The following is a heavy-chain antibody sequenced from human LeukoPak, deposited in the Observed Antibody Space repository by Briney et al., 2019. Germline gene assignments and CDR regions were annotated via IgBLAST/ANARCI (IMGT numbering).Heavy chain of an antibody. V-gene: IGHV4-39*07. D-gene: IGHD5-18*01. CDR1: GGSISSSSYY. Sequence: PSETLSLTCTVSGGSISSSSYYWGWIRQPPGKGLEWIGSIYYSGSTYYNPSLKSRVTISVDTSKNQFSLKLSSVTAADTAVYYCARDGRGDTAMKLDIWGQGTLVTVSS. CDR3: ARDGRGDTAMKLDI. J-gene: IGHJ4*02. CDR2: IYYSGST.